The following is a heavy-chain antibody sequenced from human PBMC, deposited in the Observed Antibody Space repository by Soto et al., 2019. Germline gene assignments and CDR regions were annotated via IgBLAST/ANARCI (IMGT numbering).Heavy chain of an antibody. CDR1: GFTFSSYW. CDR2: INSDGSST. Sequence: GGSLRLSCAASGFTFSSYWMHWVRQAPGKGLVWVSRINSDGSSTSYADSVKGRFTISRDNAKNTLYLQMNSLRAEDTAVYYCARDIIVGSHYYGMDVWGQGTTVTVSS. V-gene: IGHV3-74*01. D-gene: IGHD1-26*01. J-gene: IGHJ6*02. CDR3: ARDIIVGSHYYGMDV.